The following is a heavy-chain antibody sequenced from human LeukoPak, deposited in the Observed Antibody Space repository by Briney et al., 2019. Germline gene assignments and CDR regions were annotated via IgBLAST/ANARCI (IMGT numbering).Heavy chain of an antibody. D-gene: IGHD2/OR15-2a*01. V-gene: IGHV1-2*02. J-gene: IGHJ5*02. CDR1: GYTFTGYY. CDR3: ARGLYPSCWFDP. CDR2: IKPNSGGT. Sequence: ASVKVSCKASGYTFTGYYMHWARQAPGQGLEWMGWIKPNSGGTNYAQKFQGRVTMTRDTSISTAYMELSRLRSDDTAVYYCARGLYPSCWFDPWGQGTLVTVSS.